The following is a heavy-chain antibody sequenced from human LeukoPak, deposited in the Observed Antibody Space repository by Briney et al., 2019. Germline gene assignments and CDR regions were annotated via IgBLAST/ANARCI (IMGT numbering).Heavy chain of an antibody. V-gene: IGHV3-23*01. CDR1: GFTFSNYA. CDR3: AKDPINWGSIYFDC. J-gene: IGHJ4*02. Sequence: GGSLRLSCEASGFTFSNYAMSWVRQAPGKGLEWVSSISGSSDNTNYADSVKGRFTISRDNSKNILYPQMNSLTAEDTAVYWCAKDPINWGSIYFDCWGQGTLVTASS. D-gene: IGHD7-27*01. CDR2: ISGSSDNT.